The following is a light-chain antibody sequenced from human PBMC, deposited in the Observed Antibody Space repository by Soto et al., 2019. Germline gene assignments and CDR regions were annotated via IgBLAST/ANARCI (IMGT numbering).Light chain of an antibody. CDR3: QQRSNSSWT. J-gene: IGKJ1*01. CDR2: DAS. Sequence: EIVLTQSPATLSLSPGERATLSCRASQSVSSYLAWYQQKPGQAPRLLIYDASNRATGIPARFSGSGSGTDFTLTISSLEPEDFAVYYCQQRSNSSWTFGKWTKV. V-gene: IGKV3-11*01. CDR1: QSVSSY.